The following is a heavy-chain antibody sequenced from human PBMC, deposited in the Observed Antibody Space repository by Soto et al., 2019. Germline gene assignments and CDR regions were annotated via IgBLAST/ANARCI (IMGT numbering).Heavy chain of an antibody. CDR1: GYTFTSYY. CDR3: ASPFYDYIWGSQMRLDY. Sequence: QVQLVQSGAEVKKPGASVKVSCKASGYTFTSYYMHWVRQAPGQGLEWMGIINPSGGSTSYAQKFQCRVTMTRDTSTSTVYMELSSLRSEDTAVYYCASPFYDYIWGSQMRLDYWGQGTLVTVSS. CDR2: INPSGGST. J-gene: IGHJ4*02. V-gene: IGHV1-46*03. D-gene: IGHD3-16*01.